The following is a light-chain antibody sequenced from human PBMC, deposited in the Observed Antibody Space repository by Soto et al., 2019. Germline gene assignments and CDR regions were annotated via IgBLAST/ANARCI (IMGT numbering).Light chain of an antibody. J-gene: IGKJ5*01. V-gene: IGKV3-20*01. CDR3: QQYGSSIT. CDR2: GVS. CDR1: QSVRSN. Sequence: EIVMTQPPATLSVSPGERVTLSCRASQSVRSNLAWYQQRPGQAPRLLIDGVSSRATGIPDRFSGSGSGTDFTLTISRVEPEDFAVYYCQQYGSSITFGQGTRLEIK.